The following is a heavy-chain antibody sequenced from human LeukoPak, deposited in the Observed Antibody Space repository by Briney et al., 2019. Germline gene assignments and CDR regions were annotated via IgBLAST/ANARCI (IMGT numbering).Heavy chain of an antibody. CDR2: ISVYNGNT. Sequence: ASVKVSCKASGYTFTSYDINWVRQAPGQGLEWMGWISVYNGNTHSAQKLQGRVTMTTDTSTSTAYMELRSLRSDDTAVHYCATGLQENLAWLKAFSAFDIWGQGTMVTVSS. V-gene: IGHV1-18*01. D-gene: IGHD5-24*01. CDR1: GYTFTSYD. J-gene: IGHJ3*02. CDR3: ATGLQENLAWLKAFSAFDI.